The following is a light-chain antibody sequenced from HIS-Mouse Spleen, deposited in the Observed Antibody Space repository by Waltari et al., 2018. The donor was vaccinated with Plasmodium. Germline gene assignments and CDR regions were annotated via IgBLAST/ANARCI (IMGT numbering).Light chain of an antibody. CDR2: AAS. CDR3: QQSYSTPGWT. V-gene: IGKV1-39*01. J-gene: IGKJ1*01. Sequence: DIQMTQSPSSLSASVGDRVTITCRASQSISSYLNWYQQKPGKAPKFLIYAASSLQSGVPSRFSGSGSGTDFTLNISSLQPEDFATYYCQQSYSTPGWTFGQGTKVEIK. CDR1: QSISSY.